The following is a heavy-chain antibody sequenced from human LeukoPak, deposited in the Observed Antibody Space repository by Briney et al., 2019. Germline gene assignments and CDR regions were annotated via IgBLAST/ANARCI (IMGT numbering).Heavy chain of an antibody. D-gene: IGHD2-15*01. CDR1: GFTFSSYW. Sequence: TGGSLRLSCAASGFTFSSYWMHWLRQAPGKGLVWFSRINNDETSTIYTDSVKGRFTISRDNAKNTLYLQMNSLRAEDTAVYYCARATEDIVVVVAATRLRVTPGTLDYWGQGTLVTVSS. J-gene: IGHJ4*02. CDR3: ARATEDIVVVVAATRLRVTPGTLDY. V-gene: IGHV3-74*01. CDR2: INNDETST.